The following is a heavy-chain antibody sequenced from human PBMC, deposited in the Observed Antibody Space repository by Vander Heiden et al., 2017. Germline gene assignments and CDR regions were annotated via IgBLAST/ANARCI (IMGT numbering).Heavy chain of an antibody. CDR2: INGSGVNT. CDR1: GFTLSNQD. CDR3: AKEKGFRGAFDV. J-gene: IGHJ3*01. Sequence: EGQLLESGGGLVQTGGALRLSCAASGFTLSNQDMNWVRQTPGKGLEWVSSINGSGVNTYYADSVKGRFTISRDNSKNTVFLLMSSLRGEDTAEYYCAKEKGFRGAFDVWGQGTMVAVSS. D-gene: IGHD2-21*01. V-gene: IGHV3-23*01.